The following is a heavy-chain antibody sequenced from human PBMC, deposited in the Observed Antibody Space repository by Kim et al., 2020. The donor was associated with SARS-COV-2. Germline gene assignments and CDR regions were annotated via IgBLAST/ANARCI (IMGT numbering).Heavy chain of an antibody. V-gene: IGHV3-21*01. Sequence: GGSLRLSCAASGFTFSSYSMNWVRQAPGKGLEWVSSISSSSSYIYYADSVKGRFTISRDNAKNSLYLQMNSLRAEDTAVYYCARDASGRILLWFEGLSDYGMDVWGQGTTVTVSS. CDR1: GFTFSSYS. J-gene: IGHJ6*02. D-gene: IGHD5-18*01. CDR3: ARDASGRILLWFEGLSDYGMDV. CDR2: ISSSSSYI.